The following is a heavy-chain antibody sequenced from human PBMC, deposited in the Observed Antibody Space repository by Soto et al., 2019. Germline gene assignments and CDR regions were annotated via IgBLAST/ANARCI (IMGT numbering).Heavy chain of an antibody. Sequence: ASVKVSCKASGYTFTSYYMHWVRQAPGQGLEWMGIINPSGGSTSYAQRLQGRVTMTRDTSTSTVYMELSSLRSEDTAVYYCARDAGGVAAAGTPYYFDYWGQGTLVT. CDR2: INPSGGST. CDR3: ARDAGGVAAAGTPYYFDY. CDR1: GYTFTSYY. J-gene: IGHJ4*02. V-gene: IGHV1-46*01. D-gene: IGHD6-13*01.